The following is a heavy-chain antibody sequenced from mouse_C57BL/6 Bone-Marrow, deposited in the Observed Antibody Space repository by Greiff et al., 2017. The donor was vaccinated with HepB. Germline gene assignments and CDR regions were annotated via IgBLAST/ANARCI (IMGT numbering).Heavy chain of an antibody. J-gene: IGHJ3*01. CDR3: ARPGDYGGFAY. CDR1: GYTFTSYW. D-gene: IGHD2-4*01. V-gene: IGHV1-53*01. Sequence: VQLQQPGTELVKPGASVKLSCKASGYTFTSYWMHWVKQRPGQGLEWIGNINPSNGGTNYNEKFKGKATFTADTSSNTAYMQLSSLTTEDSAIYYCARPGDYGGFAYWGQGTLVTVSA. CDR2: INPSNGGT.